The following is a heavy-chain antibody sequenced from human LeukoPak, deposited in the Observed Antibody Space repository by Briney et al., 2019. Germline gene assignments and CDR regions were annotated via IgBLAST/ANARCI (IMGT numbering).Heavy chain of an antibody. D-gene: IGHD6-13*01. V-gene: IGHV1-8*01. Sequence: ASVKVSCKASGYTFTSYDINWVRQATGQGLEWMGWMNPNSGNTGYAQKFQGRVTMTRNTSISTAYMELSSLRSEDTAVYYCARERYSSSSPFYYFDYWGQGTLVTVSS. CDR1: GYTFTSYD. CDR2: MNPNSGNT. CDR3: ARERYSSSSPFYYFDY. J-gene: IGHJ4*02.